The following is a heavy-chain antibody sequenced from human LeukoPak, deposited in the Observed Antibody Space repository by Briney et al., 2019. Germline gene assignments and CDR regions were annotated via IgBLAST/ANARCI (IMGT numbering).Heavy chain of an antibody. CDR1: GYTFTSYY. D-gene: IGHD3-10*01. CDR3: ARDMVLLWFGESFDY. J-gene: IGHJ4*02. CDR2: ISAYNGNT. V-gene: IGHV1-18*04. Sequence: ASVKVSCKASGYTFTSYYMHWVRQAPGQGLEWMGWISAYNGNTNYAQKLQGRVTMTTDTSTSTAYMELRSLRSDDTAVYYCARDMVLLWFGESFDYWGQGTLVTVSS.